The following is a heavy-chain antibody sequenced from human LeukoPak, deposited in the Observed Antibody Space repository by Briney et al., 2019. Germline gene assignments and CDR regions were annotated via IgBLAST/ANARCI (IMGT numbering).Heavy chain of an antibody. CDR1: GGTFSSYA. Sequence: SVKVSCKASGGTFSSYAISWVRQAPGQGLEWMGRIIPILGIANYAQKFQGRVTITADKSTSTAYMELSSLRSEDTAVYYCARSGENDPGAFDIWGQGTMVTVSS. V-gene: IGHV1-69*04. J-gene: IGHJ3*02. CDR2: IIPILGIA. CDR3: ARSGENDPGAFDI. D-gene: IGHD7-27*01.